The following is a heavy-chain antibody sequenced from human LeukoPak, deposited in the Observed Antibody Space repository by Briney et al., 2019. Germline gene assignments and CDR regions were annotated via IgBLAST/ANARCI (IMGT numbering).Heavy chain of an antibody. CDR3: TRDLGGALAWFDP. V-gene: IGHV1-2*06. CDR2: MNPSNGNT. Sequence: ASVKVSCKASGYFFTGFYIHWVRQAPGQGLEWMGRMNPSNGNTDFAQNFQGRVTMTRDTSINTAYMELNSLTSDDTAVYYCTRDLGGALAWFDPWGQGTLVTVSS. D-gene: IGHD2-21*01. CDR1: GYFFTGFY. J-gene: IGHJ5*02.